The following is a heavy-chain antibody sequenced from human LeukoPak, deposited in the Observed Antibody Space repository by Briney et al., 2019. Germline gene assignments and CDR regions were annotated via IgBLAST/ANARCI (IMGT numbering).Heavy chain of an antibody. V-gene: IGHV4-4*07. J-gene: IGHJ6*03. Sequence: SETLSLTCTVSGGSISSYYWSWIRQPAGKGLEWIGRIYTSGSTNYNPSLKSRVTMSVDMSKNQFSLKLSSVTAADTAVYYCARCNIVVVPAAIQGPNYYYYMDVWGKGTTVTVSS. CDR3: ARCNIVVVPAAIQGPNYYYYMDV. D-gene: IGHD2-2*01. CDR1: GGSISSYY. CDR2: IYTSGST.